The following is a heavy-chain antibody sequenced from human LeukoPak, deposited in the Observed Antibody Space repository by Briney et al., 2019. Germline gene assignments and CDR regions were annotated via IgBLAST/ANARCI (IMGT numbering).Heavy chain of an antibody. V-gene: IGHV4-39*01. Sequence: PSETLSLTCTVSGGSISSGYHYWGWIRQPPGKGLEWIGSIYESGRTHYNPSLRSRITISVDTSKNQFSLELSSVIAADTAVYYCARGDSSSWSLFDYWGQGTLVTVSS. J-gene: IGHJ4*02. D-gene: IGHD6-13*01. CDR3: ARGDSSSWSLFDY. CDR2: IYESGRT. CDR1: GGSISSGYHY.